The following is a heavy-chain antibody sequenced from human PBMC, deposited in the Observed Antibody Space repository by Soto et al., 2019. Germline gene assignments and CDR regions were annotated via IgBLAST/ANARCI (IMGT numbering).Heavy chain of an antibody. V-gene: IGHV4-39*01. D-gene: IGHD3-10*01. CDR1: GGSISSSGYY. CDR3: ARRSYYGSGSIFDY. CDR2: IYYSGST. J-gene: IGHJ4*02. Sequence: SETLSLTCTVSGGSISSSGYYWGWIRQPPGKGLEWIGNIYYSGSTNYNPSLKSRVTISVDTSRNQFSLKVSSVTAADTAVYYCARRSYYGSGSIFDYWGQGTLVTVSS.